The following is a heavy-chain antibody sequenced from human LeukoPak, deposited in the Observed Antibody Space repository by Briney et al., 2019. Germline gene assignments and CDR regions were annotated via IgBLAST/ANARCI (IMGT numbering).Heavy chain of an antibody. CDR3: ARHGRATVVTTGTNWFDP. CDR2: TYYSGST. CDR1: GGSISGSTYY. Sequence: PSETLSLTCTVSGGSISGSTYYWGWIRQPPGKGLEWIGSTYYSGSTYYNPSPKSRVTISVDTSKNQFSLKLSSVTAADTAVYYCARHGRATVVTTGTNWFDPWGQGTLVTVSS. J-gene: IGHJ5*02. V-gene: IGHV4-39*01. D-gene: IGHD4-23*01.